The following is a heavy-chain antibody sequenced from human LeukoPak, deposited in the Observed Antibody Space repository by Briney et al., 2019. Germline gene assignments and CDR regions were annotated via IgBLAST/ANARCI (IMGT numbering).Heavy chain of an antibody. CDR3: SRARGGGYRYYFDY. D-gene: IGHD3-16*01. CDR1: GFTFSSYA. Sequence: GGSLRLSCAASGFTFSSYAMHWVRQAPGKGLEYVSAISSNGGSTYYANSVKGRFTISRDNSKNTLYLQMGSLRAEDMAVYYCSRARGGGYRYYFDYWGQGTLVTVSS. J-gene: IGHJ4*02. CDR2: ISSNGGST. V-gene: IGHV3-64*01.